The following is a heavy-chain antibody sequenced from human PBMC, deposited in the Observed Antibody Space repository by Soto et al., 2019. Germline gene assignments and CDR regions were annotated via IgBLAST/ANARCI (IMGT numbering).Heavy chain of an antibody. D-gene: IGHD3-3*01. Sequence: GASVKFSCKASGYRFETYAMSWVRQAPGQGLEWMGWISAYNIDTYYAQKFQDRVTMTTDTSTGTAYMELRSLTSDDTAVYYCARGHGEIIGAMDVWGQGTTVTVSS. CDR3: ARGHGEIIGAMDV. J-gene: IGHJ6*02. CDR2: ISAYNIDT. CDR1: GYRFETYA. V-gene: IGHV1-18*01.